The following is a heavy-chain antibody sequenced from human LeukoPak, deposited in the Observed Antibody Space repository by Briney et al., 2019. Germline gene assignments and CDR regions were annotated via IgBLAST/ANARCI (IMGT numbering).Heavy chain of an antibody. Sequence: GGSLRLSCAASGFTVSSYYMNWVRQAPGKGLEWVSVIYSGGSTYYADSVKGRFTISRDNSKNTLYLQMNSLRAEDTAVYYCAREGRGYKVAKFDYWGQGTLVTVSS. D-gene: IGHD3-22*01. V-gene: IGHV3-53*01. CDR1: GFTVSSYY. J-gene: IGHJ4*02. CDR3: AREGRGYKVAKFDY. CDR2: IYSGGST.